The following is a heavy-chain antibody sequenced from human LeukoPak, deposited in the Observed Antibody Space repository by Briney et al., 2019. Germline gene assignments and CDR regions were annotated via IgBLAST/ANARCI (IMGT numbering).Heavy chain of an antibody. D-gene: IGHD6-19*01. J-gene: IGHJ4*02. CDR2: IYYSGST. CDR1: GGSISSYY. CDR3: ARLQWLSTPFFDY. Sequence: SETLSLTCTVSGGSISSYYWSWIRQPPGKGLEWIGYIYYSGSTNYNPSLKSRVTISVDTSKNQFSLKLISVTAADTAVYFCARLQWLSTPFFDYWGRGTLVTVSS. V-gene: IGHV4-59*08.